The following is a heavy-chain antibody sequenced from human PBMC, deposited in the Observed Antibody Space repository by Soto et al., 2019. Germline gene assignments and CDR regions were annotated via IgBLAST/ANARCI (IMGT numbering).Heavy chain of an antibody. CDR1: GGSISRVDYY. CDR3: AREQVPTLDYDGMDV. J-gene: IGHJ6*02. CDR2: IYHTGST. D-gene: IGHD3-10*01. Sequence: QVQLQESGPGLVKPSQTLSLTCTVSGGSISRVDYYWNWIRQRPGKGLEWIGYIYHTGSTYYNPSLKSRLLILVDTSKNQFYLRLPALTAADTAVYYCAREQVPTLDYDGMDVWGQGTTVTVSS. V-gene: IGHV4-31*03.